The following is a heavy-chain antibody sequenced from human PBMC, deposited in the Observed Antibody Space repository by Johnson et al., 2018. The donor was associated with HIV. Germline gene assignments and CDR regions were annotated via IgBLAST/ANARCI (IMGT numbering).Heavy chain of an antibody. Sequence: QEQLVESGGGVVQPGGSRRLSCAASGFTFSDYYMSWIRQTPGKGLEWVSYISSSGSTIYYADSLKGRFTISRDNAKNSLYLQMNSLRAEDTAVYYCAREKQWLGAGGPSDAFDIWGQGTMVTVSS. CDR2: ISSSGSTI. D-gene: IGHD6-19*01. CDR3: AREKQWLGAGGPSDAFDI. J-gene: IGHJ3*02. V-gene: IGHV3-11*04. CDR1: GFTFSDYY.